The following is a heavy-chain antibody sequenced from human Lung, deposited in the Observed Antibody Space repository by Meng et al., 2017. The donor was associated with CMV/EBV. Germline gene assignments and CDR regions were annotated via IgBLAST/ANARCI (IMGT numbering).Heavy chain of an antibody. CDR2: INPDSGTT. Sequence: ASXXVSXKASGYSFTGYFVNWVRQAPGQGLEWMGWINPDSGTTDYAPNFRGRVTMTRDTSINTAYMELSRLRSDDTAVYYCARSRPGSHYYYGRDVWGKGTXVTVSS. D-gene: IGHD1-14*01. J-gene: IGHJ6*04. CDR3: ARSRPGSHYYYGRDV. V-gene: IGHV1-2*02. CDR1: GYSFTGYF.